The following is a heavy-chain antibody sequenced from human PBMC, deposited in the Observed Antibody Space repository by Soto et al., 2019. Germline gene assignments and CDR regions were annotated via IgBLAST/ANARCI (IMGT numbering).Heavy chain of an antibody. J-gene: IGHJ3*02. D-gene: IGHD5-18*01. CDR1: GFTFSSYW. CDR3: ANNGYSFAFDI. Sequence: GESLKISCAASGFTFSSYWMSWVRQAPGKGLEWVANIKQDGSEKYYVDSVKGRFTISRDNAKNSLYLQMNSLRAEDTAVYYCANNGYSFAFDIWGQGTMVTVSS. CDR2: IKQDGSEK. V-gene: IGHV3-7*01.